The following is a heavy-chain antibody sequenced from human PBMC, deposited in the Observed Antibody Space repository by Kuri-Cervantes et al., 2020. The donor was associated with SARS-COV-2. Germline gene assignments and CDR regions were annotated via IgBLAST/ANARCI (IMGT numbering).Heavy chain of an antibody. V-gene: IGHV4-39*01. J-gene: IGHJ4*02. CDR2: IYFSGST. Sequence: GSLRLSCSVSGGSISSSGHYWGWVRQPPGKGLEWIGGIYFSGSTYYTPSLKSRVTISVDTSKNQFSLKLTSVTATDTAVYYCGRQASDWHIDYWGQGTLVTVSS. CDR1: GGSISSSGHY. CDR3: GRQASDWHIDY. D-gene: IGHD3-9*01.